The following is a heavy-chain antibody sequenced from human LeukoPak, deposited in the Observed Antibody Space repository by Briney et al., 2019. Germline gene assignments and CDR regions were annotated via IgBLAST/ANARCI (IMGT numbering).Heavy chain of an antibody. Sequence: SETLSLTCTVSGGSISSSSYYWGWIRQPPGKGLEWIGSIYHSGSTHYNPSLKSRVTISVDTSKNQFSLKLSSVTAADTAVYYCARTPQGTLKYYFDYWGQGTLVTVSS. CDR3: ARTPQGTLKYYFDY. D-gene: IGHD1-1*01. J-gene: IGHJ4*02. CDR2: IYHSGST. V-gene: IGHV4-39*07. CDR1: GGSISSSSYY.